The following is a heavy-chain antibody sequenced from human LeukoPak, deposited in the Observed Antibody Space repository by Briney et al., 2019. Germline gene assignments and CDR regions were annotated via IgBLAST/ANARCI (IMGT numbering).Heavy chain of an antibody. CDR2: IYTRGST. CDR1: GGSISSYY. V-gene: IGHV4-4*07. CDR3: AREDCSGGSCYSLLMDV. D-gene: IGHD2-15*01. J-gene: IGHJ6*03. Sequence: SETLSLTCTVSGGSISSYYWSWIRQPAGKGLEWIGRIYTRGSTNYNPSLKSRVTMSVDTSKNQFSLKLSSVTAADTAVYYCAREDCSGGSCYSLLMDVWGKGTTVTVSS.